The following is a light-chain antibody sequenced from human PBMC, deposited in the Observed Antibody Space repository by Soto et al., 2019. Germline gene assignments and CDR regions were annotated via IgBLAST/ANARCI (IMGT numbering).Light chain of an antibody. CDR2: GAS. J-gene: IGKJ4*01. V-gene: IGKV1-17*01. Sequence: DFQMTQSPSSLSASVGDRITITCRASQGIGDDLGWYQQSPGEAPKRLIYGASILPSGVPSRCSGSGSGTECTLTISGLQPEDCATYFCLEQKTYPFTFVGGTKVEIK. CDR3: LEQKTYPFT. CDR1: QGIGDD.